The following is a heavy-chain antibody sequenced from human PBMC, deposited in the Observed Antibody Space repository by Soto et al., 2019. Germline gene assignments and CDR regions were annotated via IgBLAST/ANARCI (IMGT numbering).Heavy chain of an antibody. J-gene: IGHJ4*02. Sequence: SETLSLTCTVSGGSISSGGYYWSWIRQHPGKGLEWIGYIYYSGSTYYNPSLKSRVTISVDTSKNQFSLKLSSVTAADTAVYYCARVPVLGSGWYYFDYWGQGTLVTVSS. D-gene: IGHD6-19*01. CDR1: GGSISSGGYY. V-gene: IGHV4-31*03. CDR2: IYYSGST. CDR3: ARVPVLGSGWYYFDY.